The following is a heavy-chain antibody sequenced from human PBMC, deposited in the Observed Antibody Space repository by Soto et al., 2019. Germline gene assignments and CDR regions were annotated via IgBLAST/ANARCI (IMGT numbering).Heavy chain of an antibody. CDR2: IGTAGDT. CDR3: ARGIHGNWNLGGYYYYGMDV. Sequence: GGSLRLSCAASGFTFSSYDMHWVRQATGKGLEWVSAIGTAGDTYYPGSVKGRFTISRENAKNSLYLQMNSLRAEDTAVYYCARGIHGNWNLGGYYYYGMDVWGQGTTVTVSS. D-gene: IGHD1-20*01. CDR1: GFTFSSYD. J-gene: IGHJ6*02. V-gene: IGHV3-13*01.